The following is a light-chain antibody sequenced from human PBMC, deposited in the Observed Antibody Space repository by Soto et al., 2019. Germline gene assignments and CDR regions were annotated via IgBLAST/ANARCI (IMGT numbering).Light chain of an antibody. CDR3: QQYGSSPT. CDR2: GAS. J-gene: IGKJ1*01. V-gene: IGKV3-20*01. Sequence: EIVLTHSPGTLSLSPGERATLSCRASQSVSSSYLAWYQQKPGQAPRLLIYGASSRATGIPDRFSGSGSGKDFNLTISRLAPEDFAVYYCQQYGSSPTFGQGTKVEIK. CDR1: QSVSSSY.